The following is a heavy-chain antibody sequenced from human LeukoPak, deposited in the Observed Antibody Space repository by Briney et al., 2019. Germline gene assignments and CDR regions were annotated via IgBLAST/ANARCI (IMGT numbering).Heavy chain of an antibody. J-gene: IGHJ4*02. V-gene: IGHV1-8*02. D-gene: IGHD3-9*01. CDR2: VNPNSGNT. Sequence: ASVKVSCKASGYTFTSYGISWVRQAPGQGLEWMGWVNPNSGNTRYAQKSQGRLTMTRNTSISTAYMELSSLRSEDTAVYYCAKNYDFLTGYANWGQGTLVTVSS. CDR1: GYTFTSYG. CDR3: AKNYDFLTGYAN.